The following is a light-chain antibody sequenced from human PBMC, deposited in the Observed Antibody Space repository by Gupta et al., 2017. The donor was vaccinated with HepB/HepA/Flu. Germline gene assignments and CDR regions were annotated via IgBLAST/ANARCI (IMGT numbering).Light chain of an antibody. CDR2: AAS. J-gene: IGKJ1*01. V-gene: IGKV1-39*01. CDR3: QQCHSAPRT. CDR1: QSISTY. Sequence: DIQMTHSPSSLSASVGDRVTITCRASQSISTYLDWYQQKPGKAPKLLIYAASSLQSGVPSRFSGSGSGTDFTLSISRLQPEDFATYYCQQCHSAPRTFGQGTKVVIK.